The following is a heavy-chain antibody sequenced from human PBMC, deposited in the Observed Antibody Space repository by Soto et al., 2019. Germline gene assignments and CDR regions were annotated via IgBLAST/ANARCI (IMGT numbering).Heavy chain of an antibody. J-gene: IGHJ4*02. CDR3: CGGGDSNGRYGHFHY. Sequence: QVQLQESGPGLVKPSGTLSLTCTVSDGSISSDHWWSWVRQPPGKGLEWIGESYHSGNTNYNPSLRSPFTISVDKSKNQFSLKLNSVPDADTDVYYCCGGGDSNGRYGHFHYWSQGTLVTVSS. CDR2: SYHSGNT. V-gene: IGHV4-4*02. D-gene: IGHD6-19*01. CDR1: DGSISSDHW.